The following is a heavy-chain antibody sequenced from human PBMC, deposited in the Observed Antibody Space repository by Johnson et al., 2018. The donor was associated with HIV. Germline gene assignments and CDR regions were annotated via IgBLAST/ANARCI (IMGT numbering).Heavy chain of an antibody. J-gene: IGHJ3*02. CDR3: ASSYSESDAFDI. V-gene: IGHV3-66*01. CDR1: AFTVSDNY. CDR2: IYTGGST. Sequence: VQLVESGGGLVQPGGSLRLSCAASAFTVSDNYLSWVRKAPGKGLEWVSVIYTGGSTYYADSVTGRFTISRDNSKNTLYLQMNSLRVEDTAVYYCASSYSESDAFDIWGQGTMVTVSS. D-gene: IGHD3-10*01.